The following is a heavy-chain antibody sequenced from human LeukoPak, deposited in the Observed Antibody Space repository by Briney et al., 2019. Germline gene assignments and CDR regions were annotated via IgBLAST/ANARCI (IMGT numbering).Heavy chain of an antibody. CDR2: MNTNSGNT. D-gene: IGHD3-10*01. J-gene: IGHJ5*02. CDR1: GYTFTSYD. V-gene: IGHV1-8*01. CDR3: ARGQFRYYYGSGRRTRVGWFDP. Sequence: ASVKVSCKASGYTFTSYDINWVRQATGQGLEWMGWMNTNSGNTGYAQKFQGRVTMNRNTSISTAYMELSSLRSEDTAVYYCARGQFRYYYGSGRRTRVGWFDPWGQGTLVTVSS.